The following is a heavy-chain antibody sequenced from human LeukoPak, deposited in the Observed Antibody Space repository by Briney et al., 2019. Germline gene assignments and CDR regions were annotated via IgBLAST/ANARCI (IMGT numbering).Heavy chain of an antibody. CDR3: ARDHNLRN. J-gene: IGHJ4*02. Sequence: GGSLRLSCAASGLTFSNAWMSWVRQAPGKGLEWVGRIKRKTDGGTTDYAAPVKGRFTISRDDSKDTMYLQMNSLKTEDTAVYYCARDHNLRNWGQGTLVTVSS. CDR1: GLTFSNAW. V-gene: IGHV3-15*01. D-gene: IGHD1-20*01. CDR2: IKRKTDGGTT.